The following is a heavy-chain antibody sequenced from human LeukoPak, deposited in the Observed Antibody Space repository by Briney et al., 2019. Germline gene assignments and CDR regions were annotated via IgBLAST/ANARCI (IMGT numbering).Heavy chain of an antibody. CDR2: IRSKAYGGTT. J-gene: IGHJ4*02. Sequence: GGSLRLSCTASGFTFGDYAMSWFRQAPGKGLEWVGFIRSKAYGGTTEYAASVKGRFTISRDDSKSIAYLQMNSLKTEDTAVYYCTRGSHYYDSSGPSATFDYWGQGTLVTVSS. CDR3: TRGSHYYDSSGPSATFDY. CDR1: GFTFGDYA. D-gene: IGHD3-22*01. V-gene: IGHV3-49*03.